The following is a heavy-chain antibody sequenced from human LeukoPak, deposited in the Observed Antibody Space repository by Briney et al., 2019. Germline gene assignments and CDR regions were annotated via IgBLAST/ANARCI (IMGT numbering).Heavy chain of an antibody. J-gene: IGHJ4*02. CDR3: ARLSTLTSPFDY. V-gene: IGHV5-51*01. CDR2: IFPGDSDT. Sequence: GESLKISCKGSGYSFTTYWVAWVRQMPGKGLEWMGIIFPGDSDTRYSPSFQGQVTISADTSLSTAYVQWSSLKASDTAMYYCARLSTLTSPFDYWGQGTLVTASS. CDR1: GYSFTTYW.